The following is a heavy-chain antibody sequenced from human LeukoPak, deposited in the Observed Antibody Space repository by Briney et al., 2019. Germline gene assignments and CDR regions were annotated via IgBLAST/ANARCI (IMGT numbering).Heavy chain of an antibody. CDR1: GFTFSSYA. J-gene: IGHJ4*02. CDR2: ISGSGGST. D-gene: IGHD6-19*01. Sequence: PGGSLRLSCAASGFTFSSYAMGWVRQAPGKGLEWVSAISGSGGSTYYADSVKGRFTISRDSSKNTLYLQMNSLRAEDTAVYYCVLSSGWYFEGRGNFDYWGQGTLVTVSS. V-gene: IGHV3-23*01. CDR3: VLSSGWYFEGRGNFDY.